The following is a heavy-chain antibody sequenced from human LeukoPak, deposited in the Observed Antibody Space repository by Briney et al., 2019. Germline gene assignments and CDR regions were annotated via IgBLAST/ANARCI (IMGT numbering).Heavy chain of an antibody. CDR2: ITGSGGTI. Sequence: PGGSLRLSCAASGFTFSSYAMTWVRQAPGKGPEWVSSITGSGGTIRYADSVKGRFTISRNNSVDTLYLQMNRLSAEDTAVYYCGKDPNGDYVGAFDFWGRGTMVTVSS. CDR1: GFTFSSYA. D-gene: IGHD4-17*01. J-gene: IGHJ3*01. CDR3: GKDPNGDYVGAFDF. V-gene: IGHV3-23*01.